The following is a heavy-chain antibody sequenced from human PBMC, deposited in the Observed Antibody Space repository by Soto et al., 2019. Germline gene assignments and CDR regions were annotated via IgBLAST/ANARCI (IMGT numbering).Heavy chain of an antibody. D-gene: IGHD2-15*01. V-gene: IGHV4-59*08. Sequence: SETLSLTCTVSGGSISSYYWSWIRQPPGKGLEWIGYIYYSGSTNYNPSLKSRVTISVDTSKNQFSLKLSSVTAADTALYFCARTWLAGGTPADAFDIWGQGTMVTVSS. CDR1: GGSISSYY. J-gene: IGHJ3*02. CDR2: IYYSGST. CDR3: ARTWLAGGTPADAFDI.